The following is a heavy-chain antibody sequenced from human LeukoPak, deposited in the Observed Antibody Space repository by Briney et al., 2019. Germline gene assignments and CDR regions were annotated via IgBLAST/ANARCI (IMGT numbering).Heavy chain of an antibody. CDR3: ARDGSSWYRVDWFDP. V-gene: IGHV3-30*04. J-gene: IGHJ5*02. Sequence: PGGSLRLSCAASGFTFSSYAMHWVRQAPGKGLEWVAVISYDGSNKYYADSVKGRFTISRDNSKNTLYLQMNNLRAEDTAIYYCARDGSSWYRVDWFDPWGQGTLVTVSS. CDR2: ISYDGSNK. CDR1: GFTFSSYA. D-gene: IGHD6-13*01.